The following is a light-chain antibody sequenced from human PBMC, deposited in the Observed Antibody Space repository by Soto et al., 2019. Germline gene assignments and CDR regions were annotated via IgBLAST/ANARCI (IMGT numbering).Light chain of an antibody. J-gene: IGKJ1*01. CDR1: QSIGSW. V-gene: IGKV1-5*03. CDR3: QQYNAFSGGT. CDR2: KTS. Sequence: DIQLTQSPSTLSASIGDGVTITCRASQSIGSWLAWYQQKAGKVPKLLIYKTSSLDSGVPSRFSGTGSGTEFILTINSLQPDDFATYYCQQYNAFSGGTFGQGTKVDVK.